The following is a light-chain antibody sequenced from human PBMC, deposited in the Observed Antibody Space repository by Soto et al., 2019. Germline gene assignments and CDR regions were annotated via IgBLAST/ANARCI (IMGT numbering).Light chain of an antibody. CDR2: EVS. CDR1: SSDVGDNY. J-gene: IGLJ2*01. CDR3: AAWDDRLSGLV. Sequence: QSALTQPPSASGSPGQSVTISCTGTSSDVGDNYVSWYQQHLGKAPKLIIYEVSQRPSGVPDRISGSKSGTSASLAISGLRSEDEADYYCAAWDDRLSGLVFGRGTKLTVL. V-gene: IGLV2-8*01.